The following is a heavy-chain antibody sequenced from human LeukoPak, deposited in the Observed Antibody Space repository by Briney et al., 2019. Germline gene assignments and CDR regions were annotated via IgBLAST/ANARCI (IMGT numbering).Heavy chain of an antibody. V-gene: IGHV3-7*01. Sequence: GGSLRLSCAASGFTLSSYWMSWVRQAPGKGMEWVANIKQDGSEKSYVGSVKGRFTISRDNAKNSLYLQMNSLRAEDTAVYYCAREKVPVAIVYYYYMDVWAKGQWSPSL. D-gene: IGHD2-2*02. CDR2: IKQDGSEK. J-gene: IGHJ6*03. CDR3: AREKVPVAIVYYYYMDV. CDR1: GFTLSSYW.